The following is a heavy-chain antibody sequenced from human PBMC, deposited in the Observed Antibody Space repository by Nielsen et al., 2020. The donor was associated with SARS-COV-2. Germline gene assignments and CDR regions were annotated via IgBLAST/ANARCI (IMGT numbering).Heavy chain of an antibody. V-gene: IGHV3-9*01. CDR1: GFTFDDYA. J-gene: IGHJ4*02. Sequence: GGSLRLSCAASGFTFDDYAMHWVRQAPGKGLEWVSGISWNSGSIGYADSVKGRFTISRDNAKNSLYLQMNSLRAEDTALYYCAKGGGIVVVMAAPPDYWGQGTLVTVSS. CDR2: ISWNSGSI. CDR3: AKGGGIVVVMAAPPDY. D-gene: IGHD3-22*01.